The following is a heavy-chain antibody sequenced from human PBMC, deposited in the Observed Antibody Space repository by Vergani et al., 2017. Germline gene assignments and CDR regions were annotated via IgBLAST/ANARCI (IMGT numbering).Heavy chain of an antibody. V-gene: IGHV4-31*03. D-gene: IGHD5-12*01. CDR2: IYYSGTT. CDR3: ARDYGGYSGYENQGMDV. J-gene: IGHJ6*02. CDR1: GAYVGSGGYY. Sequence: QVQLQESGPGLVKASQTLSLTCSVSGAYVGSGGYYWSWVRQRPGMGLDWIGYIYYSGTTYYNPSLESRLTISLDTSENHLSLKLSSVTAADTAVYYCARDYGGYSGYENQGMDVWGQGTTVTVSS.